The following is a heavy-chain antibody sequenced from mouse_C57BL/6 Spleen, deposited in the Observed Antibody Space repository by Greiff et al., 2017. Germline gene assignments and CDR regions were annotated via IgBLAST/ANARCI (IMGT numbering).Heavy chain of an antibody. CDR1: GFSLTSYG. V-gene: IGHV2-5*01. J-gene: IGHJ1*03. CDR3: AKGDYGSPYFDV. CDR2: IWRGGST. Sequence: QVQLQQSGPGLVQPSQSLSITCTVSGFSLTSYGVHWVRQSPGKGLEWLGVIWRGGSTDYNAAFMSRLSVTKDNSKSQVFFKMNSLQADDTAIYYSAKGDYGSPYFDVWGTGTTVTVSS. D-gene: IGHD1-1*01.